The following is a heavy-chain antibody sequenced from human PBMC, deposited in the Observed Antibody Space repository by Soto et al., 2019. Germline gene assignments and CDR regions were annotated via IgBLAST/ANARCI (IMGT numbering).Heavy chain of an antibody. Sequence: GGSLRLSCAASGFTFSSYSMNWVRQAPGKGLEWVSSISSSSSYIYYADSVKGRFTISRDNAKNSLYLQMNSLRAEDTAVYYCARPLTGETNNDAFDIWGQGTMVTVSS. CDR3: ARPLTGETNNDAFDI. CDR2: ISSSSSYI. V-gene: IGHV3-21*01. J-gene: IGHJ3*02. D-gene: IGHD1-20*01. CDR1: GFTFSSYS.